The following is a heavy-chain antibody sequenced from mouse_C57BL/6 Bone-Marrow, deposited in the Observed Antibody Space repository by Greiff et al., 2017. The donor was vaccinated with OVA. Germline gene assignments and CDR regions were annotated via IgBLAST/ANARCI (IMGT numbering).Heavy chain of an antibody. CDR1: GYTFTDYD. CDR2: IDPETGGT. V-gene: IGHV1-15*01. J-gene: IGHJ2*01. CDR3: TRGGSPLFDY. Sequence: QVQLQQSGAELVRPGASVTLSCKASGYTFTDYDMHWVKQTPVHGLEWIGAIDPETGGTAYNQKFKGKAILTADKSSSTAYMELRSLTSEDSAVYYCTRGGSPLFDYWGQGTTLTVAS.